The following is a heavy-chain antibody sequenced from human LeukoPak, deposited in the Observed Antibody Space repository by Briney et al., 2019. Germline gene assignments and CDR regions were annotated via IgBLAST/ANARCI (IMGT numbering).Heavy chain of an antibody. CDR3: VRGSYGWAGTDY. Sequence: GGSLRLSCEASGFTFSSHWMHWVRQAPGKGLVWVSRLSNDETYIEYADSVKGRFTISRDNAKSMLYLQMNSLRVDDTAVYYCVRGSYGWAGTDYWGQGTLVTVSS. CDR2: LSNDETYI. CDR1: GFTFSSHW. D-gene: IGHD3-16*01. V-gene: IGHV3-74*03. J-gene: IGHJ4*02.